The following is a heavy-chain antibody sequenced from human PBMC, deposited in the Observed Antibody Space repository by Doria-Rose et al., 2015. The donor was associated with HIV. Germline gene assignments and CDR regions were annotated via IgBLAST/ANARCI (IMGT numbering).Heavy chain of an antibody. D-gene: IGHD3-22*01. J-gene: IGHJ5*02. CDR2: VSAYAGNT. V-gene: IGHV1-18*01. CDR3: ARDYYYLSTGYEDCFDP. Sequence: TGWVSAYAGNTNYAQKFQGRVTMTTDTSTSTAYMELRSLRYDDTAVYYCARDYYYLSTGYEDCFDPWGQGALVTVSS.